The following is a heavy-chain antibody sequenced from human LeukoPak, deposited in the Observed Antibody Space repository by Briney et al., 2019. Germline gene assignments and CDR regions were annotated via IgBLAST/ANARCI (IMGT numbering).Heavy chain of an antibody. CDR1: GFTFSSYA. V-gene: IGHV3-30-3*01. J-gene: IGHJ6*02. Sequence: PGRSLRLSCAASGFTFSSYAMHWVRQAPGKGLEWVAVISYDGSNKYYADSVKGRFTISRDNSKNTLYLQVNSLRAEDTAVYYCAREASQIKDMDLWGQGTTVTVSS. CDR3: AREASQIKDMDL. CDR2: ISYDGSNK.